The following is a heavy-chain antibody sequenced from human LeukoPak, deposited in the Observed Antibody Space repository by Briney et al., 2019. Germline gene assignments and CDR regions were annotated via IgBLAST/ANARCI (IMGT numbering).Heavy chain of an antibody. J-gene: IGHJ4*02. CDR3: ASSHDSIGND. CDR1: GDSFSSYW. CDR2: IKYDGAQQ. D-gene: IGHD3-22*01. Sequence: PGGSLRLSCVAPGDSFSSYWMASVRQAPGKGLEWGANIKYDGAQQLHADFGKDRFTLSRDNAKSSLFLEMNGLAADDTAVYFCASSHDSIGNDWGQGTLVTVSS. V-gene: IGHV3-7*01.